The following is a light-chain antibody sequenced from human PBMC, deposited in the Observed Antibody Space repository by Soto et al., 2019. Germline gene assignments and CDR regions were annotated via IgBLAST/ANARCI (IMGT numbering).Light chain of an antibody. CDR1: SSDVGSYNR. Sequence: QSALTQPPSVSGSPGQSVTISCTGTSSDVGSYNRVSWYQQPPGTAPKLMIYEVSNRPSGVPDRFSGSKSGNTASLTISGLRPEDEADYYCNSYTSSNTYVFGTGTKVTVL. V-gene: IGLV2-18*02. CDR3: NSYTSSNTYV. CDR2: EVS. J-gene: IGLJ1*01.